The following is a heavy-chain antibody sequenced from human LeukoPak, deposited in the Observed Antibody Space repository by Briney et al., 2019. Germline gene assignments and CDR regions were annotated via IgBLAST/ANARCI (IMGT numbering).Heavy chain of an antibody. D-gene: IGHD1-26*01. V-gene: IGHV4-61*02. CDR2: IYTSGST. CDR3: ATWDSGRYSQIDN. J-gene: IGHJ4*02. Sequence: PSQTLSLTCTVSGGSISSGSYYWSWIRQPAGKGLEWIGRIYTSGSTNYNPSLKSRVTISVDTSKNQFSLKLSSVTAADTAVYYCATWDSGRYSQIDNWGQGTLVTVSS. CDR1: GGSISSGSYY.